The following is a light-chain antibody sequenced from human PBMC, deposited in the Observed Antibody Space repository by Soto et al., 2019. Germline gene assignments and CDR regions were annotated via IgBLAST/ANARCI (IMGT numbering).Light chain of an antibody. CDR3: SSYSRTTTLI. CDR2: DVT. CDR1: SSDVGGYNY. V-gene: IGLV2-14*03. J-gene: IGLJ2*01. Sequence: QSALTQPASVSGSPGQSITISCSGTSSDVGGYNYVCWYQQHPGKAPKLMIYDVTYRPSGVSNRFSASKSGNTASLTISGLQAEDEADYYCSSYSRTTTLIFCGGTKLTV.